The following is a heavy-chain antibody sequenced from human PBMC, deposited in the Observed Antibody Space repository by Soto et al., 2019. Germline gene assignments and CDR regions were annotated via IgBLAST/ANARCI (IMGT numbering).Heavy chain of an antibody. Sequence: QVQLVQSGAEVKKPGASVKVSCKASGYTFTSYGISWVRQAPGQGLEWMGWISAYNGNTNYAQKLQGRDTMTTDTSTSTAYMELRSLGSDDTAVYYCARDGYYDILTGYYSEDYWGQGTLVTVSS. J-gene: IGHJ4*02. D-gene: IGHD3-9*01. V-gene: IGHV1-18*01. CDR1: GYTFTSYG. CDR2: ISAYNGNT. CDR3: ARDGYYDILTGYYSEDY.